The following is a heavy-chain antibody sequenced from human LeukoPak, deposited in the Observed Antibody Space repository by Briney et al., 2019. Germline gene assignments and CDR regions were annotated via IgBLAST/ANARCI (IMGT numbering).Heavy chain of an antibody. CDR2: IYYSGST. CDR1: GGSISSSSYY. CDR3: ARLLGPGSYALTLYYFDY. J-gene: IGHJ4*02. V-gene: IGHV4-39*01. D-gene: IGHD3-10*01. Sequence: PSETLSLTCTVSGGSISSSSYYWGWVRQPPGTGLEWIGSIYYSGSTYYNPSLKSRVTISVDTSKNQFSLKLSSVTAADTAVYYCARLLGPGSYALTLYYFDYWGQGTLVTVSS.